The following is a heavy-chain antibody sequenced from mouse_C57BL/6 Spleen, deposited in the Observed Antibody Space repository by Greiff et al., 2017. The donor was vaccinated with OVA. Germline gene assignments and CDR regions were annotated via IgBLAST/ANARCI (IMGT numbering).Heavy chain of an antibody. Sequence: VKLQQSGAELVKPGASVKLSCKASGYTFTSYWMHWVKQRPGQGLEWIGMIHPNSGSTNYNEKFKSKATLTVDKSSSTAYMQLSSLTSEDSAVYYCARATTDWYFDVWGTGTTVTVSS. CDR3: ARATTDWYFDV. V-gene: IGHV1-64*01. D-gene: IGHD1-1*01. J-gene: IGHJ1*03. CDR1: GYTFTSYW. CDR2: IHPNSGST.